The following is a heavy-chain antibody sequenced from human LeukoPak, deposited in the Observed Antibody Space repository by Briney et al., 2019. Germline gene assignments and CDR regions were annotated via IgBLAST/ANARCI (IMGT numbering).Heavy chain of an antibody. CDR2: SNPNSGGT. CDR1: GYTFTGYY. CDR3: ARDRRYCSSTSCYTAWFDP. V-gene: IGHV1-2*02. D-gene: IGHD2-2*02. J-gene: IGHJ5*02. Sequence: ASVKVSCKASGYTFTGYYMHWVRQAPGQGLEWMGWSNPNSGGTNYAQKFQGRVTMTRDTSISTAYMELRRLRSDDTAVYYCARDRRYCSSTSCYTAWFDPWGQGTLVTVSS.